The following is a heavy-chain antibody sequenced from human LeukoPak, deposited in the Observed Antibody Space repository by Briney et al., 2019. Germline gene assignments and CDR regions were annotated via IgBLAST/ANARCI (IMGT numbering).Heavy chain of an antibody. D-gene: IGHD6-19*01. Sequence: GGSLRLSCAGSGFTFSTNWMVWVRQAPGKGLEWVANIKQDGSEKYYVDSEKGRFTISRDNARNSLYLQMNSLRAEDTAVYYCASTRSTSDWYTRGFEYWGQGTLVTVSS. V-gene: IGHV3-7*05. CDR1: GFTFSTNW. CDR3: ASTRSTSDWYTRGFEY. J-gene: IGHJ4*02. CDR2: IKQDGSEK.